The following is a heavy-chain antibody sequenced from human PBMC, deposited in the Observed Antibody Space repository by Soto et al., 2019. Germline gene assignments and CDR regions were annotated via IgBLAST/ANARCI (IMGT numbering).Heavy chain of an antibody. CDR1: GFTFTTCW. Sequence: PGGSLRLSCEASGFTFTTCWMTWVRQAPGKGLEWVANINKDGSEKFYVDSVKGRFTISKDNSKSTLFLQMNSLRAEDTAIYYCAKDRMDNNAVWDPFDIWGRGTMVTVSS. V-gene: IGHV3-7*03. CDR2: INKDGSEK. D-gene: IGHD1-26*01. J-gene: IGHJ3*02. CDR3: AKDRMDNNAVWDPFDI.